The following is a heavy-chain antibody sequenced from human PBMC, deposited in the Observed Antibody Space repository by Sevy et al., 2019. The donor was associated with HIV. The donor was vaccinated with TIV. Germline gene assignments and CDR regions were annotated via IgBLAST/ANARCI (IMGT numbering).Heavy chain of an antibody. D-gene: IGHD3-3*01. CDR1: GYSFNMYG. CDR3: ARHRPQGVVIIPGSGYHYGADF. Sequence: ASVKVSCKTSGYSFNMYGISWVRQAPGQGLEWMGWISAYTGDTDYRQMFRGRVTMTTDASTNTAYMELRRLTSDETAGYYCARHRPQGVVIIPGSGYHYGADFWGQGTMVTVSS. J-gene: IGHJ6*02. CDR2: ISAYTGDT. V-gene: IGHV1-18*01.